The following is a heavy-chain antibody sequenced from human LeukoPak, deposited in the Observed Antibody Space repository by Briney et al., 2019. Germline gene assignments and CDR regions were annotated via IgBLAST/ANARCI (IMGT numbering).Heavy chain of an antibody. V-gene: IGHV3-23*01. CDR2: ISGSGGST. J-gene: IGHJ4*02. Sequence: GGSLRLSCAASGFTFSSYAMSWVRQAPGKELEWVSAISGSGGSTYYADSVKGRFTISRDNSKNTLYLQMNSLRAEDTAVYYCAKEVPSRLVVPAARSNYFDYWGQGTLVTVSS. CDR3: AKEVPSRLVVPAARSNYFDY. CDR1: GFTFSSYA. D-gene: IGHD2-2*01.